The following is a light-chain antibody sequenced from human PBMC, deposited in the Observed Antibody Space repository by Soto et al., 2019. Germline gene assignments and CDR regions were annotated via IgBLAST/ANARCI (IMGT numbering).Light chain of an antibody. CDR3: QQYNTFSWP. CDR2: DTS. CDR1: EFISSW. Sequence: DIQMTHSPSTLSASVGDRVTITCRASEFISSWLAWYQQKPGKAPKLLIYDTSTLASGVPSRFSGSGSGTDFTLTISSLQPDDFATYYCQQYNTFSWPFGPGTKVDIK. J-gene: IGKJ1*01. V-gene: IGKV1-5*01.